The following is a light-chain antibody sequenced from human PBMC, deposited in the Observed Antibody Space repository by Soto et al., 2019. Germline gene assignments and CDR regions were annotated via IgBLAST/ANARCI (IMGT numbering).Light chain of an antibody. V-gene: IGKV3-20*01. Sequence: EIVLTQSPGTLSLSPGEGATLSCRASQSVSSSYLAWYQQKPGQALRLLIYGASSRATGIPDRFSGGGSGTDFTLTISRLEPEDFVVYYCQQYDNSPWTFGQGTKVEIK. CDR2: GAS. CDR1: QSVSSSY. J-gene: IGKJ1*01. CDR3: QQYDNSPWT.